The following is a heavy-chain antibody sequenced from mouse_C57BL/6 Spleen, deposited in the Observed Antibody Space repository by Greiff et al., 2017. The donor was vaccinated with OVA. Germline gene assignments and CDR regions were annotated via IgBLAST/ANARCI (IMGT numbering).Heavy chain of an antibody. J-gene: IGHJ4*01. CDR1: GYTFTSYW. CDR3: TRRDDSDYVGAMDY. CDR2: IYPGNSDT. Sequence: VQLQQSGTVLARPGASVKMSCKTSGYTFTSYWMHWVKQRPGQGLEWIGAIYPGNSDTSYNQKFKGKAKLTAVTSASTAYMELSSLTNEDSAVYYCTRRDDSDYVGAMDYWGQGTSVTVSS. D-gene: IGHD2-5*01. V-gene: IGHV1-5*01.